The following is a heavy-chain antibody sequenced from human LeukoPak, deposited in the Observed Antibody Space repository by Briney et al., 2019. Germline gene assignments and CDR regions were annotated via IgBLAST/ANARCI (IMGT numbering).Heavy chain of an antibody. V-gene: IGHV1-46*01. D-gene: IGHD3-22*01. Sequence: ASVKVSCKASGDTFTSDYIHWVRQAPGQGLEWMGVINRSGGNTFYTQKFQGRVTMTTDMSTSTVYMELSSLRSEDTAVYYCARGPYDSSGYYIYWGQGTLVTVSS. CDR3: ARGPYDSSGYYIY. CDR2: INRSGGNT. J-gene: IGHJ4*02. CDR1: GDTFTSDY.